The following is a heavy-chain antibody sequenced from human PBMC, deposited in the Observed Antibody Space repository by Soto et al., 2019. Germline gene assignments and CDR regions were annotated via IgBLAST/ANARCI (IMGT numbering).Heavy chain of an antibody. CDR2: IWYDGSNK. CDR3: ARGPTRIMYDFWSGYHYGMDV. Sequence: GGSLRLSCAASGFTFSSYGMHWVRQAPGKGLEWVAVIWYDGSNKYYADSVKGRFTISRDNSKNTLYLQMNSLRAEDTAVYYCARGPTRIMYDFWSGYHYGMDVWGQGTTVTVYS. CDR1: GFTFSSYG. V-gene: IGHV3-33*01. D-gene: IGHD3-3*01. J-gene: IGHJ6*02.